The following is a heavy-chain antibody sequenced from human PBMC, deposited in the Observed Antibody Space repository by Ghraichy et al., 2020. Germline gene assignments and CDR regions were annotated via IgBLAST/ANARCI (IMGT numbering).Heavy chain of an antibody. V-gene: IGHV2-5*01. Sequence: TLSLTLTCTFSGFSLSTSGVGVGWIRQPPGKALECLAVIYWNDDKNYSPSLKSRLTITKDTSKNQVVLTMTNMDPMDTGTYYCAHRRGTAARLSYGMVVWGQGTAVTVSS. D-gene: IGHD6-6*01. CDR3: AHRRGTAARLSYGMVV. CDR1: GFSLSTSGVG. J-gene: IGHJ6*02. CDR2: IYWNDDK.